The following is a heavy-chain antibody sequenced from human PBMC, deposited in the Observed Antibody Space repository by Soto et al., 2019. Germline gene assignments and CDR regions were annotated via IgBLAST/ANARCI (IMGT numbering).Heavy chain of an antibody. CDR2: IYDSGSL. Sequence: SETLSLTCTVSGGAISSGDYYWTWIRQPPGKGLEWIGFIYDSGSLYYNPSLRSRVSISVDTSNDRLSLNLTAVTAADTAVYYCARLPYDSVWGTLSCMDVWGQGTTVTVSS. CDR3: ARLPYDSVWGTLSCMDV. D-gene: IGHD3-16*01. J-gene: IGHJ6*02. V-gene: IGHV4-30-4*01. CDR1: GGAISSGDYY.